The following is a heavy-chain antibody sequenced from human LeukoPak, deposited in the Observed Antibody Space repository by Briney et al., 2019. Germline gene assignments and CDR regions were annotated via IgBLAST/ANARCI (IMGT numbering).Heavy chain of an antibody. CDR2: ISAYNGNT. CDR3: ARVLAAAGAFDY. Sequence: ASVKVSCKASGYTFTSYGISWVRQAPGQGLEWMGWISAYNGNTNYAQKLQGRVTMTTDTSTSTAYMELRSLRPDDTAVYYCARVLAAAGAFDYWGQGTLVTVSS. J-gene: IGHJ4*02. D-gene: IGHD6-13*01. CDR1: GYTFTSYG. V-gene: IGHV1-18*01.